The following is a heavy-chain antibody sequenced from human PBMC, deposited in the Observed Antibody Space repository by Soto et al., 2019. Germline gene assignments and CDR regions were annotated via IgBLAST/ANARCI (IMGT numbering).Heavy chain of an antibody. D-gene: IGHD2-2*01. Sequence: GGSLRLSCAASGFTFSSYAMSWVRQAPGKGLEWVSAISGSGGSTYYADSVKGRFTISRDNSKNTLYLQMNSLRAEDTAVYYCAKDKQALKYCSSTSCPETLFDYWGQGTLVTVSS. CDR1: GFTFSSYA. J-gene: IGHJ4*02. CDR2: ISGSGGST. V-gene: IGHV3-23*01. CDR3: AKDKQALKYCSSTSCPETLFDY.